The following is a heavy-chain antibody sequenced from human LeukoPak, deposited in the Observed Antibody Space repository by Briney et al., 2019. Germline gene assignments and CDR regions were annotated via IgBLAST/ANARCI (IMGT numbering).Heavy chain of an antibody. V-gene: IGHV4-34*01. J-gene: IGHJ4*02. CDR1: GGSFSGYY. CDR2: INHSGST. D-gene: IGHD3-10*01. Sequence: SETLSLTCAVYGGSFSGYYWSWIRQPPGKGLEWIGEINHSGSTNYNPSLKSRVTISVDTSKNQFSLKLSSVTAADTAVYYCARHYAYGSGTYVPFDYWGQGTLVTVSS. CDR3: ARHYAYGSGTYVPFDY.